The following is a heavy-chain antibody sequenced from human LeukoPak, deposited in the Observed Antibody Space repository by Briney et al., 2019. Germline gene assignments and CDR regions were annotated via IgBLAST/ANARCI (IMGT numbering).Heavy chain of an antibody. CDR3: ARDPTTDCSSTSCYTSEYFQH. D-gene: IGHD2-2*02. Sequence: GGSLRLSCAASGFTFSSYIMNWVRQAPGKGLEWVSSISSSSSYIYYADSVKGRFTISRDNAKNSLYLQMNSLRAEDTAVYYCARDPTTDCSSTSCYTSEYFQHWGQGTLVTVSS. J-gene: IGHJ1*01. CDR2: ISSSSSYI. V-gene: IGHV3-21*01. CDR1: GFTFSSYI.